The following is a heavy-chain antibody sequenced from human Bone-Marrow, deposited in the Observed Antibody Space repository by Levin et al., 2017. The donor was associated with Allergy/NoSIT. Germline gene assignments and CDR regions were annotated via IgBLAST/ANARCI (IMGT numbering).Heavy chain of an antibody. Sequence: ASVKVSCKASGYTFTTYYIHWVRQAPGQGPEWMGAINPSGGITSFAQKFQDRVTMTRDTSTDTVNMELSSLRSDDTAVYYCARDQSFGFWTGSSYFSGLDVWGQGTTVTVSS. CDR1: GYTFTTYY. CDR3: ARDQSFGFWTGSSYFSGLDV. CDR2: INPSGGIT. D-gene: IGHD3/OR15-3a*01. V-gene: IGHV1-46*01. J-gene: IGHJ6*02.